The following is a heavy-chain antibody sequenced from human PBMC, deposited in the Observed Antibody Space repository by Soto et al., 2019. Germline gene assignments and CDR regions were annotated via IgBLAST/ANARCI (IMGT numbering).Heavy chain of an antibody. CDR1: GFTFSSYD. D-gene: IGHD6-19*01. Sequence: EVQLLESGGGLAQPGGSLTLSCTASGFTFSSYDMSWLRQATGKGLEWVSDISGSGGSTYYADSVKGRFTISRDNSKNTLYLQMNSLRAEDTAVYYCSRRSSGWYFDYWGQGTLVTVSS. J-gene: IGHJ4*02. V-gene: IGHV3-23*01. CDR3: SRRSSGWYFDY. CDR2: ISGSGGST.